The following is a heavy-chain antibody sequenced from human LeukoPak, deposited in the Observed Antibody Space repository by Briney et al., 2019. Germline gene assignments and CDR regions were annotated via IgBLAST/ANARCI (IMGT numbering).Heavy chain of an antibody. Sequence: SETLSLTCTVSGGSISSYYWSWIRQPAGKGLEWIGRIYTSRSTNYNPSLKSRVTRSVDTSKNQFSLKLRSVTAADTAVYYCARGYNWGSPTRNFYYLDVWGKGTTVTVSS. CDR3: ARGYNWGSPTRNFYYLDV. D-gene: IGHD7-27*01. CDR1: GGSISSYY. CDR2: IYTSRST. J-gene: IGHJ6*03. V-gene: IGHV4-4*07.